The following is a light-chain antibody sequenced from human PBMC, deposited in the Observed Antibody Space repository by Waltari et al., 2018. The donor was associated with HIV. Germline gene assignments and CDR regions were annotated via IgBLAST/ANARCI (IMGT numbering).Light chain of an antibody. J-gene: IGKJ3*01. Sequence: EIVLTQSPGTLSLSPGERATLSCRASQRVSSSYLAWYQQKPGQAPRLLIYGASSRATGIPDRFSGSGSGTDFTLTISRLEPEDFAVYYCQQYGSSPEIFGPGTKVDIK. CDR2: GAS. V-gene: IGKV3-20*01. CDR3: QQYGSSPEI. CDR1: QRVSSSY.